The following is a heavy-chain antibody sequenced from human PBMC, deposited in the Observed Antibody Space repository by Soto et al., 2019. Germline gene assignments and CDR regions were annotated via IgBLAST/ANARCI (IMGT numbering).Heavy chain of an antibody. CDR2: ITQSGRT. D-gene: IGHD3-10*01. V-gene: IGHV4-34*01. Sequence: QVQLQQRGAGLLKPSETLSLTCTVSGGSFSGYIWTWIRQPPGKGLEWVGEITQSGRTNYSPSLKSRLSISLDTSKTQFFLDLNSLTAADTAVYYCARGQGSIGGSRYFPLWGQGSTVTVSS. CDR1: GGSFSGYI. CDR3: ARGQGSIGGSRYFPL. J-gene: IGHJ4*02.